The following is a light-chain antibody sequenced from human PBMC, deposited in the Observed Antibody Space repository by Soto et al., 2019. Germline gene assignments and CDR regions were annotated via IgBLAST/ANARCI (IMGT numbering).Light chain of an antibody. CDR1: QSISNY. CDR2: DAS. Sequence: EIVLKQSPSTLSLSPGERATLSCRANQSISNYLAWYQQRPGQAPRLLIYDASRRATGIPARFSASGSGTAFTLTISDVQPEDFALYYCHQRQSWPRTFGQGTKVDIK. J-gene: IGKJ1*01. CDR3: HQRQSWPRT. V-gene: IGKV3-11*01.